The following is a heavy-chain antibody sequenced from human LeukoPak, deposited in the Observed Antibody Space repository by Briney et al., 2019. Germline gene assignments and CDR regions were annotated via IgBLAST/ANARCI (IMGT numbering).Heavy chain of an antibody. Sequence: SETLSLTCTVSGGSISSYYWSWIRQPPGKGLEWIGYIYYSGSTNYNPSLKSRVTISVDTSKNQFSLKLSSVTAADTAVYYCARVGVDGSGSYANFGYWGQGTLVTVSS. CDR3: ARVGVDGSGSYANFGY. CDR2: IYYSGST. CDR1: GGSISSYY. D-gene: IGHD3-10*01. V-gene: IGHV4-59*01. J-gene: IGHJ4*02.